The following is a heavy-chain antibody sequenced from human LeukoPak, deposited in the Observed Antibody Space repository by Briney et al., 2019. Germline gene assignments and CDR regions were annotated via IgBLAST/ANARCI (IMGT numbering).Heavy chain of an antibody. Sequence: GGSLRLSCAASEFSVSSNYMTWVRQAPGKGLEWVSVIHSDGTTYYADSVRGRFTISTDNFKNSLFLQMNSMGADDTAVYYCVRDESSAGWFDPWGQGTLVTVSS. CDR1: EFSVSSNY. J-gene: IGHJ5*02. V-gene: IGHV3-53*01. CDR3: VRDESSAGWFDP. CDR2: IHSDGTT.